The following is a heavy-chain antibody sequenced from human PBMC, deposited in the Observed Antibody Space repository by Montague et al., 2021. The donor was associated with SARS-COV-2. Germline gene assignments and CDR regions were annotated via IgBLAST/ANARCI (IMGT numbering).Heavy chain of an antibody. J-gene: IGHJ5*02. V-gene: IGHV4-39*02. D-gene: IGHD3-22*01. Sequence: SETLSLTCSVSGGSISSSNYYWGWIRQPPGKGLEWIGSIYYSGSTYYNPSLKSRFAISVDTSKNQFSLILRSMTAADTAVFYCAREGFSSGYYETWGQGTLVTVSS. CDR3: AREGFSSGYYET. CDR2: IYYSGST. CDR1: GGSISSSNYY.